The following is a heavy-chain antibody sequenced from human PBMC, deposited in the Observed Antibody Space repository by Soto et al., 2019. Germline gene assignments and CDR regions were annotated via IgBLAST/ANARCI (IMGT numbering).Heavy chain of an antibody. Sequence: PGGSLRLSCAASGFTFSNVCMNWVRQAPGKGLGWVSHISSSSSCIYYADSVKGRFTISRDNAKNSLYLQMNSLRAEDTAVYYCARVVEEYCSGGSCYTPYYYMDVWGKGTTVTVSS. CDR1: GFTFSNVC. V-gene: IGHV3-21*01. J-gene: IGHJ6*03. CDR2: ISSSSSCI. CDR3: ARVVEEYCSGGSCYTPYYYMDV. D-gene: IGHD2-15*01.